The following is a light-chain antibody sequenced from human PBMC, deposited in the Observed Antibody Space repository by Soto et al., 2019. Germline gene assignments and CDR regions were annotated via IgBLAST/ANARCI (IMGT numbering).Light chain of an antibody. CDR2: EVN. CDR1: SSDVGGYNY. V-gene: IGLV2-8*01. Sequence: QSALTQPPSASGSPGQSVAISCTGTSSDVGGYNYVSWYQQHPGKAPKLLIYEVNKRPSGVPDRFSGSKSGNTASLTVSGLQAEDEADYCCSCYAGSSNVFGTGTKLTVL. J-gene: IGLJ1*01. CDR3: SCYAGSSNV.